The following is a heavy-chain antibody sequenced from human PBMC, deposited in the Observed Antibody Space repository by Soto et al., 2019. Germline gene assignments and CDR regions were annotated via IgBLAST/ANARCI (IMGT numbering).Heavy chain of an antibody. V-gene: IGHV5-51*01. D-gene: IGHD3-16*02. CDR2: IYPGDSDT. J-gene: IGHJ4*02. CDR3: ARLHRYDYVWGSYRAYFDY. CDR1: GYSFTSYW. Sequence: PGESLKIARKGSGYSFTSYWIGWVRPMPGEGLEWMGIIYPGDSDTRYSPSFQGQVTISADKSISTAYLQWSRLKASDTDMYYCARLHRYDYVWGSYRAYFDYWGQGTLVTVSS.